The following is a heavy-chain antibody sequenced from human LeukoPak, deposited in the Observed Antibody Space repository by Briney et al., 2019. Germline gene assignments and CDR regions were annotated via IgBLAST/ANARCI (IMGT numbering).Heavy chain of an antibody. CDR3: ARESHVERDDF. CDR2: INPSGGST. D-gene: IGHD1-1*01. CDR1: GYTFTSYY. V-gene: IGHV1-46*01. J-gene: IGHJ4*02. Sequence: ASVKVSCKASGYTFTSYYMHWVRQAPGQGLEWMGIINPSGGSTSYAQKFQGRVTMTRDTSTSTVCMELSSLRSEDTAVYYCARESHVERDDFWGQGTLITVSS.